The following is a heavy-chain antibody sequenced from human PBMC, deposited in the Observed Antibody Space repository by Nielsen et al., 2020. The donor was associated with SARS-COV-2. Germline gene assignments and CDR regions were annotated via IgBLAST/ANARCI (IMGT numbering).Heavy chain of an antibody. J-gene: IGHJ4*02. CDR3: AGRNGSGYYRQFDY. CDR2: INHSGST. V-gene: IGHV4-34*01. Sequence: SETLSLTCAVYGGSFSGYYWSWIRQPPGKGLEWIGEINHSGSTNYNPSLKSRVTISVDTSKNQFSLKLSSVTAADTAVYYCAGRNGSGYYRQFDYWGQGTLVTVSS. CDR1: GGSFSGYY. D-gene: IGHD3-22*01.